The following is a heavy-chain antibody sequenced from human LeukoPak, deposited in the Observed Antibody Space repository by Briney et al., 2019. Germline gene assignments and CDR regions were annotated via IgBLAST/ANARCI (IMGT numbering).Heavy chain of an antibody. CDR2: IGSSGRNT. J-gene: IGHJ4*02. Sequence: GGSLRLSCAASGLTFSTCAMSWVRQTPGKGLEWVSSIGSSGRNTYYADSVKGRFTISRDYAANSLSLQMNSLRAEDTAVYYCARETRGTVGSYWGQGTLVTVSS. D-gene: IGHD1-26*01. CDR3: ARETRGTVGSY. CDR1: GLTFSTCA. V-gene: IGHV3-23*01.